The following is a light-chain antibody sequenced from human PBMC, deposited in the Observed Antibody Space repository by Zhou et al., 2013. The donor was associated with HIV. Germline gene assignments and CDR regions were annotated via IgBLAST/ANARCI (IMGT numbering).Light chain of an antibody. CDR3: QQSYSSSPFT. CDR1: QTISSY. CDR2: AAS. J-gene: IGKJ3*01. V-gene: IGKV1-39*01. Sequence: DIQMTQSPSSLSASVGDRVTITCRASQTISSYLSWYQQKPGKAPNLLIYAASSLQDGVPSRFSGGGSGTEFTLTISTLQPEDFGTYYCQQSYSSSPFTFGPGTQSAYET.